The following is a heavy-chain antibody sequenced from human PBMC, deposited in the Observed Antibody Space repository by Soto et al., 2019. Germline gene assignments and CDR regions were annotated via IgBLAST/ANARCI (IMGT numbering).Heavy chain of an antibody. CDR3: ARPYYDFWSGYYYFDY. V-gene: IGHV5-51*01. Sequence: GESLKISCKGSGYSFTSYWIGWVRQMPGKGLEWMGIIYPGDSDTRYSPSFQGQVTISAEKSISTAYLQWSSLKASDTAMYYCARPYYDFWSGYYYFDYWGQGTLVTVSS. D-gene: IGHD3-3*01. CDR2: IYPGDSDT. J-gene: IGHJ4*02. CDR1: GYSFTSYW.